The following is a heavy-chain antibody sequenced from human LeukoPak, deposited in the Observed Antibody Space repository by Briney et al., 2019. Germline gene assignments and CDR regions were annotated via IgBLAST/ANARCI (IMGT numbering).Heavy chain of an antibody. CDR2: LKSETDGGTT. CDR3: TAEMGACAGDCLEF. D-gene: IGHD2-21*02. CDR1: GFTFKNAW. V-gene: IGHV3-15*01. J-gene: IGHJ4*02. Sequence: PGGSLRLSSAASGFTFKNAWVSWGRQAPGKGLEWVGRLKSETDGGTTDYAAPVKGRFTISKDETKNTLSLQMNSLKTEDTAVYYCTAEMGACAGDCLEFWGQGTLITVSS.